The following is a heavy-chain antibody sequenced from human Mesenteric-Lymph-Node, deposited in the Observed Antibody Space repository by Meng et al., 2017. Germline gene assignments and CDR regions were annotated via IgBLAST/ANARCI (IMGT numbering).Heavy chain of an antibody. CDR3: ARDNMGSIDY. CDR1: GGSFSGYY. CDR2: INHSGST. D-gene: IGHD1-14*01. J-gene: IGHJ4*02. V-gene: IGHV4-34*01. Sequence: SETLSLTCAVYGGSFSGYYWSWIRQPPGKGLEWIGEINHSGSTNYNPSLKSRVTISIDTSKNQFSLTLSSVTAADTAIYYCARDNMGSIDYWGQGILVTVSS.